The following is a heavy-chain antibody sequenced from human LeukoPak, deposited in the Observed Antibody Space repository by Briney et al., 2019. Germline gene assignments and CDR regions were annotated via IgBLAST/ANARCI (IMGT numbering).Heavy chain of an antibody. J-gene: IGHJ4*02. Sequence: GGSLRLSCAASGFTFSSYAMHWVRQAPGKGLEWVAVISYDGSNKYYADSVKGRFTISRDNSKNTLYLQMNSLRAEDTAVYFCAKKPGYYDSSGPEDYFDYWGQGTLVTVSS. D-gene: IGHD3-22*01. CDR2: ISYDGSNK. CDR3: AKKPGYYDSSGPEDYFDY. V-gene: IGHV3-30-3*01. CDR1: GFTFSSYA.